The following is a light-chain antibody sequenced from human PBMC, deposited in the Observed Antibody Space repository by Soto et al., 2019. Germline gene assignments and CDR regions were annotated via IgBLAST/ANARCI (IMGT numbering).Light chain of an antibody. V-gene: IGLV2-23*03. CDR2: EGS. CDR3: CAYAGSGTFV. CDR1: SSDVASYNP. J-gene: IGLJ3*02. Sequence: QSVLTQPASVSGSPGQSITISCTGTSSDVASYNPVSWYQQSPGKAPKLMIYEGSQRPSGVSHRFSGSKSDTTASLTISGLQAEDEGDYYCCAYAGSGTFVFGGGTKVTVL.